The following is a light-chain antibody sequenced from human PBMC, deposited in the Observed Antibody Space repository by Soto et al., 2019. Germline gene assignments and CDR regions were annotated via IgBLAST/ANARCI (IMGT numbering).Light chain of an antibody. CDR3: QQYGSSPPVYT. J-gene: IGKJ2*01. V-gene: IGKV3-20*01. Sequence: EIVLTQSPGTLSLFPGERATLSCRASQSVSSSYLAWYQQKPGQAPRLLLYGASSRATCIPDRFSGSGSGTDFTLTISRLEPEDFAVYYCQQYGSSPPVYTFGQGTKLEIK. CDR2: GAS. CDR1: QSVSSSY.